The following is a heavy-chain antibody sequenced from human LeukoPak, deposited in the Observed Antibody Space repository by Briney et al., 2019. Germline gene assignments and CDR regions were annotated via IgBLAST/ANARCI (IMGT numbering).Heavy chain of an antibody. V-gene: IGHV3-66*01. J-gene: IGHJ3*02. CDR3: AREDYDFWSGYYGRTDAFDI. CDR2: IYSGGST. CDR1: GFTASSNY. Sequence: GGSLRLSCAASGFTASSNYMSWVRQAPGKGLEWVSVIYSGGSTYYADSVKGRFTISRDNSKNTLYLQMNSLRAEDTAVYYCAREDYDFWSGYYGRTDAFDIWGQGTMVTVSS. D-gene: IGHD3-3*01.